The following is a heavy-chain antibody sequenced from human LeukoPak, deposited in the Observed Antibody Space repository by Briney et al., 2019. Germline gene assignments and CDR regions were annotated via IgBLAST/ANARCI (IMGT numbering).Heavy chain of an antibody. D-gene: IGHD3-9*01. CDR1: GGSFSGYY. CDR3: ARGALRYSDWLPSPNWFDP. V-gene: IGHV4-34*01. J-gene: IGHJ5*02. CDR2: INHSGST. Sequence: SETLSLTCAVYGGSFSGYYWSWIRQPPGKGLEWIGEINHSGSTNYNPSLKSRVTISVDTSKNQFSLKLSSVTAADTAVYYCARGALRYSDWLPSPNWFDPWGQGTLVTVSS.